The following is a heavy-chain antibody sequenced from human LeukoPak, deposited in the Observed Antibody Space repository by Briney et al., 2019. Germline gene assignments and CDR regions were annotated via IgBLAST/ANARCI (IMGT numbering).Heavy chain of an antibody. Sequence: SETLSLTCTVSGGSISSSSYYWGWIRQPPGKGLEWIGSIYYSGSTYYNPSLKSRVTISVDTSKNQFSLKLSSVTAADTAVYYCARQVLAVAGTAFDYWGREPRSPSPQ. D-gene: IGHD6-19*01. CDR3: ARQVLAVAGTAFDY. CDR2: IYYSGST. CDR1: GGSISSSSYY. V-gene: IGHV4-39*01. J-gene: IGHJ4*02.